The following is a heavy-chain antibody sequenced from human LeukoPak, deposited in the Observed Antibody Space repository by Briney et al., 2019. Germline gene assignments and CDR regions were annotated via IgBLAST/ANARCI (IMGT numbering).Heavy chain of an antibody. D-gene: IGHD6-19*01. J-gene: IGHJ4*02. CDR1: GDSISNANHY. Sequence: SETLSLTCTVSGDSISNANHYWSWIRQPAGTGLEWIGRIYATGSTIYNPSLKSRVTISADMSKNQFSLKLSSVTAADTAVYYCTRKQWVEYYFDSWGQGTLVTVSS. CDR3: TRKQWVEYYFDS. CDR2: IYATGST. V-gene: IGHV4-61*02.